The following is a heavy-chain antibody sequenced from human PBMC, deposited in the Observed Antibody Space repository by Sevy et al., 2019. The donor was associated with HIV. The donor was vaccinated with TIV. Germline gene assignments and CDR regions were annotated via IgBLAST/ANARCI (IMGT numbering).Heavy chain of an antibody. Sequence: GSLRLSCAASGFTVSGNYMTWVRQAPGKGLEWVASIYQDGSEKYYMDSVKGRFTVSRDNAKNSLFLQMNSLRVEDTAVYYCAREGSYGDYMLSYYYGMDVWGQGTTVTVSS. CDR1: GFTVSGNY. J-gene: IGHJ6*02. D-gene: IGHD4-17*01. CDR3: AREGSYGDYMLSYYYGMDV. CDR2: IYQDGSEK. V-gene: IGHV3-7*01.